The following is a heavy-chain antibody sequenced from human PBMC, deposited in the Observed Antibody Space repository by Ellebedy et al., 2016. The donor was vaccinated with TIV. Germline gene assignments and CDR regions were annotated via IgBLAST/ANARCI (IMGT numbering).Heavy chain of an antibody. Sequence: GESLKISXAASGFTFSSYGMHWVRQAPGKGLEWVSAISGSGGSTYYADSVKGRFTISRDNSKNTLYLQMSSLRAEDTAVYYCARGMDVWGQGTTVTVSS. CDR2: ISGSGGST. J-gene: IGHJ6*02. V-gene: IGHV3-23*01. CDR1: GFTFSSYG. CDR3: ARGMDV.